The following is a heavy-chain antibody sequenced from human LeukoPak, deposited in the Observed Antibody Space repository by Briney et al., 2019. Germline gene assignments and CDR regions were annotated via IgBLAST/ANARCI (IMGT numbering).Heavy chain of an antibody. Sequence: ASVKVSCKASGYSFTRHGISWVRQAPGQGLEWMGWISGYNGDTNYAQKLQGRVTMTTDTSTSTAYMELRSLGYDDTAVYYCARDPSNSSGWKTWFDPWGQGTLVTVSS. D-gene: IGHD6-19*01. CDR2: ISGYNGDT. J-gene: IGHJ5*02. CDR1: GYSFTRHG. CDR3: ARDPSNSSGWKTWFDP. V-gene: IGHV1-18*01.